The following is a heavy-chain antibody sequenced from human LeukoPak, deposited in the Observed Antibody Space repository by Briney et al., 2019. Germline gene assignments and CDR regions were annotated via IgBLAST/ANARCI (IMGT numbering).Heavy chain of an antibody. V-gene: IGHV3-48*03. Sequence: GGSLRLSCAASTFTFSSYEMNWVRQAPGKGLEWISYISRSGSTIYYADSVKGRLTISRDNAKNSLYLQMNSLRAEDTAVYYCASGYDLPYWGQGTLVTVSS. CDR1: TFTFSSYE. CDR3: ASGYDLPY. CDR2: ISRSGSTI. D-gene: IGHD5-12*01. J-gene: IGHJ4*02.